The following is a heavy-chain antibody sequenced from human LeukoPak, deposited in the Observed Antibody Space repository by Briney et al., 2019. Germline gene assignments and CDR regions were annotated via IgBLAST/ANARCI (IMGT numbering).Heavy chain of an antibody. V-gene: IGHV3-73*01. CDR3: ARGVEPLAANTLAY. Sequence: PGGSLRLSCAASGFTFSGSAMHWVRQTSGKGLEWVGRIRSKANSYATAYAASVKGRFTISRDDSKNTAYLQMNSLSPDDTAVYYCARGVEPLAANTLAYWGQGTLVTVSS. CDR1: GFTFSGSA. CDR2: IRSKANSYAT. J-gene: IGHJ4*02. D-gene: IGHD1-14*01.